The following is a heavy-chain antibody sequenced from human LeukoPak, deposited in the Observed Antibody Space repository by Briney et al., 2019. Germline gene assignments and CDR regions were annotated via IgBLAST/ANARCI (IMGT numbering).Heavy chain of an antibody. J-gene: IGHJ5*02. CDR1: GFTFSSYW. D-gene: IGHD1-26*01. V-gene: IGHV3-7*01. CDR3: ARDQEVGATSGEGFDP. CDR2: IKQDGSEK. Sequence: PGGSLRLSCAASGFTFSSYWMSWVRQAPGKGLEWVANIKQDGSEKYYVDSVKGRFTISRDNAKNSLYLQMNSLRAEDTAVYYCARDQEVGATSGEGFDPWGQGTLVTVPS.